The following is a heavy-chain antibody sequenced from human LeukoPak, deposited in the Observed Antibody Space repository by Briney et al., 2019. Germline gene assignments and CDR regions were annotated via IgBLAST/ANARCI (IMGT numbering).Heavy chain of an antibody. CDR2: ISGSGGST. V-gene: IGHV3-23*01. CDR3: AKGSGWYV. D-gene: IGHD6-19*01. J-gene: IGHJ4*02. CDR1: RCTFSSSS. Sequence: GWSLTLSCACSRCTFSSSSMSWVRQAPAKGLEWVSVISGSGGSTDYADSVKGRFTISRDNSKNTLYLQMNSLRAEDTAVYSCAKGSGWYVWGQGSLVTVPS.